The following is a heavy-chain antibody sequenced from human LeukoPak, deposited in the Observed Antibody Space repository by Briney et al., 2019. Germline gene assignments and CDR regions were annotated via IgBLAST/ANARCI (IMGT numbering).Heavy chain of an antibody. Sequence: GGSLRLSCAASGFTFSSYAMNWVRQAPGKGLEWVSAISDSGGSTYYADSVKGRFTISRDNSKNTLYLQMNSLRAEDTAVYYCAKDSIVVVPAAIGYWGQGTLVTVSS. D-gene: IGHD2-2*02. CDR3: AKDSIVVVPAAIGY. CDR1: GFTFSSYA. J-gene: IGHJ4*02. V-gene: IGHV3-23*01. CDR2: ISDSGGST.